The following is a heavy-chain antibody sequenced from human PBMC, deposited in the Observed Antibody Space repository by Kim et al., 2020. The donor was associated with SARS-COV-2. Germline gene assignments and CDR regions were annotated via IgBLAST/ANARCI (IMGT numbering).Heavy chain of an antibody. CDR3: AAQEYSSSPNLTY. Sequence: SETLSLTCTVSGGSISSFYWSWIRQPPGKGLEWIGYIYYSGSTNYNPSLKSRVTISVDTSKNQFSLKLSSVTAADTAVYYCAAQEYSSSPNLTYWGQGTLVTVSS. CDR1: GGSISSFY. V-gene: IGHV4-59*08. D-gene: IGHD6-6*01. J-gene: IGHJ4*02. CDR2: IYYSGST.